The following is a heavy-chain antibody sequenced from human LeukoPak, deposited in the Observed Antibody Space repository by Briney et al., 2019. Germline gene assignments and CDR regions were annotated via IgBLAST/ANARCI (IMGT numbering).Heavy chain of an antibody. J-gene: IGHJ4*02. CDR1: GYTLTELS. Sequence: ASVKVSCKVSGYTLTELSMHWVRQAPGKGLEWVGGFDPEDGETIYAQKFQGRVTMTEDTSTDTAYMELSSLRSEDTAVYYCARAPGYSYGYVGGEDLPVGWGQGTLVTVSS. D-gene: IGHD5-18*01. CDR2: FDPEDGET. V-gene: IGHV1-24*01. CDR3: ARAPGYSYGYVGGEDLPVG.